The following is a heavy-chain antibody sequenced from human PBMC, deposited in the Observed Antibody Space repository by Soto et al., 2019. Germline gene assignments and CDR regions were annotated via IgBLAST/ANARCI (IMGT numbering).Heavy chain of an antibody. CDR2: IYHSGST. CDR1: GGSISSGGYS. J-gene: IGHJ4*02. Sequence: PSETLSLTCAVSGGSISSGGYSWSWIRQPPGKGLEWIGYIYHSGSTYYNPSLKSRVTVSVDRSKNQFSLKLSSVTAADTAVYYCARAYGSGSSGGFDYWGQGXLVTVYS. V-gene: IGHV4-30-2*01. D-gene: IGHD3-10*01. CDR3: ARAYGSGSSGGFDY.